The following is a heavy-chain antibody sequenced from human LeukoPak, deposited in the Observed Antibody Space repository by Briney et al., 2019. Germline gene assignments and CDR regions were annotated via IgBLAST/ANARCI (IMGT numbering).Heavy chain of an antibody. CDR2: FDPEDGET. V-gene: IGHV1-24*01. J-gene: IGHJ6*03. CDR1: GYTLTELS. CDR3: ARAVRYAIHDYYYYYYMDV. Sequence: GASVKVSCKVSGYTLTELSMHWARQAPGKGLEWMGGFDPEDGETIYAQKFQGRVTMTEDTATDTAYMELSSLRSEDTAVYYCARAVRYAIHDYYYYYYMDVWGKGTTVTVSS. D-gene: IGHD2-8*01.